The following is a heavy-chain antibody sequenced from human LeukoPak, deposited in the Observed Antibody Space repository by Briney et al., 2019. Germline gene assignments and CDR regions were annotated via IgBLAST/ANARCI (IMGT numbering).Heavy chain of an antibody. D-gene: IGHD5-24*01. CDR2: LFGDDGSK. J-gene: IGHJ4*02. V-gene: IGHV3-23*01. Sequence: GGSLRLSCAVSGFSLTTYAVSWVRQAPGGGLEWISGLFGDDGSKQYADSVKGRFTISRDLSANTIFLRMNSLGVEDTALSYCAKDAIAGDGHWEFDSWGQGTLVTVSS. CDR1: GFSLTTYA. CDR3: AKDAIAGDGHWEFDS.